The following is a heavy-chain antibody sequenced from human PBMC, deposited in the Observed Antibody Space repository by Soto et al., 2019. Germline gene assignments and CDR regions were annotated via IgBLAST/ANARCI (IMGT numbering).Heavy chain of an antibody. CDR1: GGSISSYY. CDR2: IYYSGST. CDR3: ARNYGTYFDF. J-gene: IGHJ4*02. D-gene: IGHD3-10*01. V-gene: IGHV4-59*08. Sequence: SETLSLTCTVSGGSISSYYWSWIRQPPGKGLEWIGYIYYSGSTNYNPSLKSRVTISVDTSKNQFSLKLSSVTAADTAMYYCARNYGTYFDFWGQGTLVTVSS.